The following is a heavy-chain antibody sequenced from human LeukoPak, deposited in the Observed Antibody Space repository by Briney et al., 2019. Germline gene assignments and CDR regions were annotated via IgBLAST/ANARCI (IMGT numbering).Heavy chain of an antibody. V-gene: IGHV3-66*01. Sequence: GGSLRLSCAASGITVSSNDMSWVRQAPGKGLEWVSVIYSGGSTYYADSVKGRFTISRDISKNTLHLQMNSLRAEDTAVYYCAKYVSARGPPYALAVWGQGTTVTVSS. CDR3: AKYVSARGPPYALAV. J-gene: IGHJ6*02. CDR1: GITVSSND. CDR2: IYSGGST. D-gene: IGHD2/OR15-2a*01.